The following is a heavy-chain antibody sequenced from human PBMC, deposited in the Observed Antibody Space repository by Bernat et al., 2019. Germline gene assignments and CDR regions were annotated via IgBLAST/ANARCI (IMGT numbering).Heavy chain of an antibody. CDR3: VRSDRWLDY. V-gene: IGHV3-64D*06. Sequence: EVHVVESGGDLVQPGGSLTLSCSASGFSFSSHAMHWVRQAPGKGLKYVSTAGATAHYADSVKDRFIVSRDESKNTVYLQMSSLRVEDTAVYYCVRSDRWLDYWGQGTLVTVSS. J-gene: IGHJ4*02. CDR2: AGATA. D-gene: IGHD5-24*01. CDR1: GFSFSSHA.